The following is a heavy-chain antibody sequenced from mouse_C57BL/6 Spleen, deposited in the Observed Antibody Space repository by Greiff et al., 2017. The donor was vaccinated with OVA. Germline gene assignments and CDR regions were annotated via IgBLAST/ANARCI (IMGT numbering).Heavy chain of an antibody. J-gene: IGHJ2*01. D-gene: IGHD4-1*01. CDR2: IYYSGTI. CDR3: ARANWDVGDFDY. Sequence: EVHLVESGPGLVKPSQTVFLTCTVTGISITTGNYRWSWIRQFPGNKLEWIGYIYYSGTITYNPSLTSRTTITSDTPKNQFFLEMNSLTAEDTATYYCARANWDVGDFDYWGQGTTLTVSS. CDR1: GISITTGNYR. V-gene: IGHV3-5*01.